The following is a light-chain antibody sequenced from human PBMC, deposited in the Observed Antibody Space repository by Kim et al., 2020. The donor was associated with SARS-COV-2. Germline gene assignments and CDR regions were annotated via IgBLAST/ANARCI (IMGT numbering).Light chain of an antibody. V-gene: IGKV1-5*03. CDR1: QSISSW. CDR2: KAS. Sequence: DIQMTQSPSTLSASVGDRVTITCRASQSISSWLAWYQQKPGKAPKLLIYKASSLEGGVPSRFSGSGSGTEFTLTISSLQPDDFATYYCQQYNSYSTTFGQGTKVDIK. CDR3: QQYNSYSTT. J-gene: IGKJ1*01.